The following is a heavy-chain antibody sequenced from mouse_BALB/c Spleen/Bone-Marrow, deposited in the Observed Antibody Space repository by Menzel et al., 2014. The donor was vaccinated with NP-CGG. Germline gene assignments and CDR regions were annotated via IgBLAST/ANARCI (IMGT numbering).Heavy chain of an antibody. J-gene: IGHJ4*01. CDR3: ARRGWFYAMDY. CDR1: GFTFSDYY. V-gene: IGHV5-12*02. D-gene: IGHD3-3*01. CDR2: ISNGGGST. Sequence: EVQRVESGGGLVQPGGSLKLSCATSGFTFSDYYMYWVRQTPEKRLEWVAYISNGGGSTYYPDTVKGRFTISRDNAKNTLCLQMSRLKSEDTAMCYCARRGWFYAMDYWGQGTSVTVSS.